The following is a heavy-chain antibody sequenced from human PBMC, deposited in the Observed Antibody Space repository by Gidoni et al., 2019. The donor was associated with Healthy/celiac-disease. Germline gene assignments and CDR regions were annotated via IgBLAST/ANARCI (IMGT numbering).Heavy chain of an antibody. CDR2: IYYSGST. J-gene: IGHJ4*02. CDR1: GGSISRYY. Sequence: QVQLQESGPGLVKPSETLSLTCTVSGGSISRYYWSWIRQPPGKGLEWIGYIYYSGSTNYNPSLKSRVTISVDTSKNQFSLKLSSVTAADTAVYYCARGDDGYWGQGTLVTVSS. CDR3: ARGDDGY. V-gene: IGHV4-59*01.